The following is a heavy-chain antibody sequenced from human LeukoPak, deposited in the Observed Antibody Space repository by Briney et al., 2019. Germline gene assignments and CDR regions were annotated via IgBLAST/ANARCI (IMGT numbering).Heavy chain of an antibody. J-gene: IGHJ4*02. V-gene: IGHV3-11*04. D-gene: IGHD4-17*01. Sequence: PGGSLRLSCAASGFTFSDYYMSWIRQAPGKGLEWVSYISSSGSTIYYADSVKGRFTISRDNPKNSLYLQMNSLRAEDTAVYYCARDRRLYGDYVDYWGQGTLVTVSS. CDR1: GFTFSDYY. CDR2: ISSSGSTI. CDR3: ARDRRLYGDYVDY.